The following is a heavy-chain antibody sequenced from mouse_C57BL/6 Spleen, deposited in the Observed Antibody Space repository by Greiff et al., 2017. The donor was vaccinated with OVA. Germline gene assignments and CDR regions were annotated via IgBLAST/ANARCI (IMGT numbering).Heavy chain of an antibody. CDR2: ISYDGSN. D-gene: IGHD1-1*01. Sequence: EVQLQESGPGLVKPSQSLSLTCSVTGYSITSGYYWNWIRQFPGNKLEWMGYISYDGSNNYNPTLKNQISITRDKSKNQFFLKLNTVTTEDTAAYYCARERRFSFAYWGQGTLVTVSA. V-gene: IGHV3-6*01. CDR1: GYSITSGYY. J-gene: IGHJ3*01. CDR3: ARERRFSFAY.